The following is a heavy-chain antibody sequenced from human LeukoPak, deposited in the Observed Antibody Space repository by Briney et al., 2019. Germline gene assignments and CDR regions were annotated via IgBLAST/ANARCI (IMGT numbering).Heavy chain of an antibody. CDR2: INHSGST. J-gene: IGHJ5*02. Sequence: SETLSLTCTVYGGSFSGYYWSWIRQPPGKGLEWIGEINHSGSTNYNPSLKSRVTISVDTSKNQFSLKLSSVTAADTAVYYCASSPTMGLNWFDPWGQGTLVTVSS. CDR1: GGSFSGYY. CDR3: ASSPTMGLNWFDP. V-gene: IGHV4-34*01. D-gene: IGHD5-24*01.